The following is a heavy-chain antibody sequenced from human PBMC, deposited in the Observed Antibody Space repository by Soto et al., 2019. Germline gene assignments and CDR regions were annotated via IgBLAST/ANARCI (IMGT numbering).Heavy chain of an antibody. CDR1: GFTFSSYA. V-gene: IGHV3-23*01. CDR3: AKQKTTVTRYDAFDI. Sequence: EVQLLESGGGLVQSGGSLRLSCAGSGFTFSSYAISWVRQAPGKGLEWVSVISGSGGSTYYADSVKGRFTISRDNSKNTLYLQMNSLRAEDTAVYYCAKQKTTVTRYDAFDIWGQGTMVTVSS. J-gene: IGHJ3*02. D-gene: IGHD4-17*01. CDR2: ISGSGGST.